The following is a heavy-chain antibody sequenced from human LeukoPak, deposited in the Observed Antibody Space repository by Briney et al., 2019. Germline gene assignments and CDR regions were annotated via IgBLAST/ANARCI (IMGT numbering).Heavy chain of an antibody. D-gene: IGHD3-3*01. J-gene: IGHJ3*01. CDR1: GGSIGSGDYY. CDR3: ASSPSSPRFWNLLS. Sequence: SETLSLTCTVSGGSIGSGDYYWSWIRQPPGKGLEWIGYIYHSGSTYYNPSLKSRVTISVDRSKNQFSLKLSSVTAADTAVYYCASSPSSPRFWNLLSWGQGTMVTVSS. CDR2: IYHSGST. V-gene: IGHV4-30-2*01.